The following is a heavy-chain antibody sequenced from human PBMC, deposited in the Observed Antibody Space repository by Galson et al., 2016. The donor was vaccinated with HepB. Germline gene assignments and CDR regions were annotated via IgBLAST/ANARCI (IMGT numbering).Heavy chain of an antibody. V-gene: IGHV3-7*01. CDR3: SRELTGSYFD. Sequence: SLRLSCAASGFTFNAHWMNWVRQAPGKGLEWVANIRGDGIVSYFAESVRGPFTLSRHNTKNSLYLQMNGLRVDETAVYYCSRELTGSYFDWGQGTLVTVSS. J-gene: IGHJ4*02. CDR1: GFTFNAHW. D-gene: IGHD3-10*01. CDR2: IRGDGIVS.